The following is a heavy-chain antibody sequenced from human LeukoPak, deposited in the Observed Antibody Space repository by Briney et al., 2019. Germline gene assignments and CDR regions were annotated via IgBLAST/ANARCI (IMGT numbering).Heavy chain of an antibody. Sequence: SVKVSCKASGGTFSSYAISWVRQAPGQGPEWMGGIIPIFGTANYAQKFQGRVTITADESTSTAYMELSSLRSEDTAVYYCARVFLDSSGYYSRWGQGTLVTVSS. D-gene: IGHD3-22*01. CDR3: ARVFLDSSGYYSR. CDR1: GGTFSSYA. V-gene: IGHV1-69*13. J-gene: IGHJ4*02. CDR2: IIPIFGTA.